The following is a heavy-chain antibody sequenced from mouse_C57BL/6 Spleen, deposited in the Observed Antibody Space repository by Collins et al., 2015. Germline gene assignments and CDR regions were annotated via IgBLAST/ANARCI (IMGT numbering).Heavy chain of an antibody. J-gene: IGHJ2*01. CDR1: GYTFTSYW. Sequence: QVQLQQPGAELVRPGSSVKLSCKASGYTFTSYWMDWVKQRPGQGLEWIGNIYPSDSETHYNQKFKDKATLTVDKSSSTAYMQLSSLTSEDSAVYYCARAGLPLDYWGQGTTLTVSS. CDR3: ARAGLPLDY. V-gene: IGHV1-61*01. D-gene: IGHD2-4*01. CDR2: IYPSDSET.